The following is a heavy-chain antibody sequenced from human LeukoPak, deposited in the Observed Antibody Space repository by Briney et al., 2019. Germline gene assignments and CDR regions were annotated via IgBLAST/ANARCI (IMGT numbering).Heavy chain of an antibody. CDR1: GFTFSSYW. V-gene: IGHV3-74*01. CDR3: ARPSYGSNSWVDY. J-gene: IGHJ4*02. D-gene: IGHD4-17*01. Sequence: GGSLRLSCAASGFTFSSYWMHWARQAPGKGLVWVSRINSDGSHTTYADSVKGRFTISRDNAKNTLYLQMNSLRAEDAAVYYCARPSYGSNSWVDYWGQGTLVTVSS. CDR2: INSDGSHT.